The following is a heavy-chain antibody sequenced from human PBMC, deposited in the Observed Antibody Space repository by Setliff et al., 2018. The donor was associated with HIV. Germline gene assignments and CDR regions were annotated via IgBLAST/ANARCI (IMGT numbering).Heavy chain of an antibody. Sequence: ASVKVSCKTSGYTFTGYHMHWVRRAPGQGLEWMGWINPNSGGTIYAQKFQDRVTMTRDTSSSTAYMELSRLRSDDTAVYYCATGRDSSGYYFLADYWGRGTRVTVS. CDR3: ATGRDSSGYYFLADY. J-gene: IGHJ4*02. CDR1: GYTFTGYH. V-gene: IGHV1-2*02. D-gene: IGHD3-22*01. CDR2: INPNSGGT.